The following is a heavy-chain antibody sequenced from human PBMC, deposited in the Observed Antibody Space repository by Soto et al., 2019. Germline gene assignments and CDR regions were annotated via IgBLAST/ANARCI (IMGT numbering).Heavy chain of an antibody. CDR3: ATESGSKYGYFDH. CDR1: GGSVTMDEDY. V-gene: IGHV4-30-4*01. Sequence: SETLALTCTVYGGSVTMDEDYWTWIRQSPGKGLEWIGYISNSGSTGYNPSLKTRLSMSVERSKNQFTLRLTSVTAAETAVYFCATESGSKYGYFDHWGQGTQISVSS. CDR2: ISNSGST. D-gene: IGHD1-26*01. J-gene: IGHJ4*02.